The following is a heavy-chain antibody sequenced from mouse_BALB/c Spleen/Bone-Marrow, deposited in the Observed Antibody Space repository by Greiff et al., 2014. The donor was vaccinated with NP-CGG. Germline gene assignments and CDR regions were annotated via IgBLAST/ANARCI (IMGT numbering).Heavy chain of an antibody. Sequence: QVHVKQSGAELVKPGASVKMSCKASGYTFTSYWMHWVKQRPGQGLEWIGVIDPSDSYTSYNQKFKGKATLTVDTSSSTAYMQLSSLTSEDSAVYYCTRWGTTVVAYYAMDYWGQGTSVTVSS. CDR3: TRWGTTVVAYYAMDY. V-gene: IGHV1S127*01. J-gene: IGHJ4*01. CDR2: IDPSDSYT. CDR1: GYTFTSYW. D-gene: IGHD1-1*01.